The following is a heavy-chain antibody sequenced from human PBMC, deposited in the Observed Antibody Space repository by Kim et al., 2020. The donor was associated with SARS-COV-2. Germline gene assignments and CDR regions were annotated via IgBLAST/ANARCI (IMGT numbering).Heavy chain of an antibody. CDR2: ISSSGSTI. D-gene: IGHD3-16*02. CDR3: ARAGDYVWGSYRYKYYYYGMDV. V-gene: IGHV3-11*04. CDR1: GFTFSDYY. Sequence: GGSLRLSCAASGFTFSDYYMSWIRQAPGKGLEWVSYISSSGSTIYYADSVKGRFTISRDNAKNSLYLQMNSLRAEDTAVYYCARAGDYVWGSYRYKYYYYGMDVWGQGPTVTVSS. J-gene: IGHJ6*02.